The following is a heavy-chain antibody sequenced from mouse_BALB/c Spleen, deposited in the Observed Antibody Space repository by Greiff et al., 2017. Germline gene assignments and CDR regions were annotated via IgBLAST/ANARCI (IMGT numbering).Heavy chain of an antibody. CDR2: IDPSDSYT. CDR1: GYTFTSYW. Sequence: QVQLQQPGAELVKPGASVKMSCKASGYTFTSYWMHWVKQRPGQGLEWIGVIDPSDSYTSYNQKFKGKATLTVDTSSSTAYMQLSSLTSEDSAVYYCTGYRYDYFDYWGQGTTLTVSS. D-gene: IGHD2-14*01. V-gene: IGHV1S127*01. J-gene: IGHJ2*01. CDR3: TGYRYDYFDY.